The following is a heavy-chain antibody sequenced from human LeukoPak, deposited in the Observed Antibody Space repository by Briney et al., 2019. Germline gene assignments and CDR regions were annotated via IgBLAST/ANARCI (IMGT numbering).Heavy chain of an antibody. CDR1: GYTFTSYD. CDR3: AREEMMVILALDM. CDR2: MNPNSGNT. Sequence: GASVKLSCKASGYTFTSYDIDWVRQATGQGLEWMGWMNPNSGNTGYAQTFQGRVTLTRDTSTTTVYMEVTSLRSDDTAVYYCAREEMMVILALDMWGQGTMVTVSS. D-gene: IGHD3-22*01. V-gene: IGHV1-8*02. J-gene: IGHJ3*02.